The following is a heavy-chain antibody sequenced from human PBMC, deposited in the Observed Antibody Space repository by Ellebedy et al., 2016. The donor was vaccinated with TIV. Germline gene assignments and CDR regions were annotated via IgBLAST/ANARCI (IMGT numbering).Heavy chain of an antibody. CDR2: IKEDGSVE. CDR1: GFTFSNYW. Sequence: GGSLRLSCAASGFTFSNYWMNWVRQAPGKGLEWVAQIKEDGSVEAYIDSVKGRFSISRDNGKKSLYLQMNNLRDEDTAVYYCAGPAAIGTKAFDYWGQGTLVTVSS. D-gene: IGHD2-2*01. J-gene: IGHJ4*02. V-gene: IGHV3-7*01. CDR3: AGPAAIGTKAFDY.